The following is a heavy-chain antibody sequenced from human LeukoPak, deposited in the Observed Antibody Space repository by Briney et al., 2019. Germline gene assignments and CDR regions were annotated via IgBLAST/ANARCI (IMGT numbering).Heavy chain of an antibody. V-gene: IGHV4-38-2*02. CDR2: IYHSGTT. J-gene: IGHJ4*02. Sequence: PSETLSLTCGVSGYSIRSGNYWGGIRQPPGKGLEWIGSIYHSGTTYHNSSLKSRVTISVDTSKNQFSLKLNSVTAADTAVYYCARDHDSSFMFDYWGQGGLATASS. CDR1: GYSIRSGNY. D-gene: IGHD3-22*01. CDR3: ARDHDSSFMFDY.